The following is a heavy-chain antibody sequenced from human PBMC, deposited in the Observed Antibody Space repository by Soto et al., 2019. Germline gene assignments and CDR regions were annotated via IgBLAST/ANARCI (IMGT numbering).Heavy chain of an antibody. D-gene: IGHD2-21*02. CDR1: GGSISSYF. Sequence: QVHLQESGPGLVKPSETLPLTCTVSGGSISSYFCSWIRQPAGKGLEWIGRIYTSGSTNYNPSLKSRVTMSVDTSKNQFSLKLSSVTAADTAVYYCARESTVVTLRTFDIWGQGTMVTVSS. J-gene: IGHJ3*02. CDR2: IYTSGST. CDR3: ARESTVVTLRTFDI. V-gene: IGHV4-4*07.